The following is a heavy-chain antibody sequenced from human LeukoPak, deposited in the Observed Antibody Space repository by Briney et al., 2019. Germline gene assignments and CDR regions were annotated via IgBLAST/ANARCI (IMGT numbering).Heavy chain of an antibody. CDR1: GYSISSGYY. J-gene: IGHJ5*02. CDR3: ARDAYYYGRGFGP. D-gene: IGHD3-10*01. CDR2: IYHSGST. V-gene: IGHV4-38-2*02. Sequence: SETLSLTCAVSGYSISSGYYWGWIRQPPGKGLEWIGSIYHSGSTYYNPSLKSRVTISVDTSKNQFSLKLSSVTAADTAVYYCARDAYYYGRGFGPWGQGTLVTVSS.